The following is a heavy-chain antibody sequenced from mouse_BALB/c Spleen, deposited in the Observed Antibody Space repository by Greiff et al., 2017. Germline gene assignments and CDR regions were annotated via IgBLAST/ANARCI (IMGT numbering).Heavy chain of an antibody. CDR1: GFNIKDTY. J-gene: IGHJ4*01. Sequence: EVKLVESGAELVKPGASVKLSCTASGFNIKDTYMHWVKQRPEQGLEWIGRIDPANGNTKYDPKFQGKATITADTSSNTAYLQLSSLTSEDTAVYYCARTYYMYDGYAMDYWGQGTSVTVSS. V-gene: IGHV14-3*02. D-gene: IGHD2-14*01. CDR3: ARTYYMYDGYAMDY. CDR2: IDPANGNT.